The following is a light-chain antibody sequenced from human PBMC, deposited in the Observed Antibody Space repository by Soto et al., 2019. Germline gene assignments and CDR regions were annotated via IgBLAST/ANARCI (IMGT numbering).Light chain of an antibody. V-gene: IGKV3-20*01. Sequence: EMVLTESPGTLSLSPGERATLACRASQSVSNNYLAWYQHKPGQAPSLLINGASSTATGSPDRLSGGGSGTYFSVTIDSLEPEGFAVYYCHQYVTSPWTFGHGTKVEI. J-gene: IGKJ1*01. CDR2: GAS. CDR1: QSVSNNY. CDR3: HQYVTSPWT.